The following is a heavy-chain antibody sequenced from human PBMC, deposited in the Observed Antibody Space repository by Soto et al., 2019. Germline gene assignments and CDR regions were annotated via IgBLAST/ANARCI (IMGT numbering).Heavy chain of an antibody. J-gene: IGHJ4*02. V-gene: IGHV3-33*01. CDR3: ARGVAAAGLTILLPVLDY. CDR1: GFTFSSYG. D-gene: IGHD6-13*01. Sequence: QVQLVESGGGVVQPGRSLRLSCAASGFTFSSYGMHLVRQAPGKGLEWVAVIWYDGSNKYYADSVKGRFTISRDNSKNTLYLHMNSLRAEDTAVYYCARGVAAAGLTILLPVLDYWGQGTLVTVSS. CDR2: IWYDGSNK.